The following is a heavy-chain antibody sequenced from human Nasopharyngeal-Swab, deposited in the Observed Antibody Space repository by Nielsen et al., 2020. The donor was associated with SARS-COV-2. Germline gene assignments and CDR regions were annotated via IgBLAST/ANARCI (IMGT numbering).Heavy chain of an antibody. D-gene: IGHD6-13*01. CDR1: GGSISSYY. CDR3: ARDLITAAGRDWFDP. Sequence: SETLSLTCTVSGGSISSYYWSWIRQPPGKGLEWIGSISSRGRTNYNPSLKSRVTISVDTSKNQFSLKLSSVTAADTAVYYCARDLITAAGRDWFDPWGQGTLVTVSS. V-gene: IGHV4-59*01. J-gene: IGHJ5*02. CDR2: ISSRGRT.